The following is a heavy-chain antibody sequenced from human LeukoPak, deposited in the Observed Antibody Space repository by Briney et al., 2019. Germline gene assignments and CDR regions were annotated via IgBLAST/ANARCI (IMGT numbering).Heavy chain of an antibody. J-gene: IGHJ3*02. V-gene: IGHV1-46*01. CDR2: INPSGGST. Sequence: GASVKVSCKASGYTFTSYSMHWVRQAPGQGLEWMGIINPSGGSTTYAHKFQGRLTMTRDTSTSTVYMELSSLRSEDTAVYYCARDRGGPYYDYVWGSYRHDAFDIWGQGTMVTVSS. CDR3: ARDRGGPYYDYVWGSYRHDAFDI. D-gene: IGHD3-16*02. CDR1: GYTFTSYS.